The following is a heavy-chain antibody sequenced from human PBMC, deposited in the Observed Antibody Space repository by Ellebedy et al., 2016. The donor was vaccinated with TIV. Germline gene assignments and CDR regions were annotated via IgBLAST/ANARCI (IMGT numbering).Heavy chain of an antibody. J-gene: IGHJ4*02. CDR2: IHPNSGVT. D-gene: IGHD3-10*01. V-gene: IGHV1-2*02. CDR1: GYTFTGFF. CDR3: ARWGSSASFADY. Sequence: ASVKVSXXTSGYTFTGFFLHWLRQAPGQGPEWMGWIHPNSGVTNYAQKFQGRVTMTRDTSITTGYMELSRLTSDDTAVYFCARWGSSASFADYWGQGTLVTVSS.